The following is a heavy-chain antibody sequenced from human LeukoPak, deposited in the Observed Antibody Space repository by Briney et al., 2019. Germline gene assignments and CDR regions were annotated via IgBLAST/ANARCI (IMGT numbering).Heavy chain of an antibody. Sequence: KASETLSLTCAVSGGSISSGGYAWSWIRQPPEKGLEWIGYSYYSGRTYYNPSLKTRATISVATSKNQYSLRLSSVTAADTAVYYCARVLKGRAPFDYWGQGTLVTVSS. J-gene: IGHJ4*02. CDR1: GGSISSGGYA. CDR2: SYYSGRT. CDR3: ARVLKGRAPFDY. V-gene: IGHV4-30-4*07.